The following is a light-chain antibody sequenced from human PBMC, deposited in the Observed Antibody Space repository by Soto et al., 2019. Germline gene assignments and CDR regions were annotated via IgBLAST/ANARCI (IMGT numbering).Light chain of an antibody. J-gene: IGKJ4*01. V-gene: IGKV3-20*01. Sequence: EIVLTQSPGTLSLSPGERATLSCRASQSVDNNYLAWFQQKPGQAPRLLIYDASSRATGIPDRFSGSGSGTDFTLTIRRLEPEDFAVYYCQQCAHSPLTFGGGTKVEIK. CDR3: QQCAHSPLT. CDR2: DAS. CDR1: QSVDNNY.